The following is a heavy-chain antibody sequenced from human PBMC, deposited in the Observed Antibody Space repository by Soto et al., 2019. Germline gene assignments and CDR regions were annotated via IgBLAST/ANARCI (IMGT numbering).Heavy chain of an antibody. CDR1: GYTFTSYG. J-gene: IGHJ4*02. D-gene: IGHD3-10*01. CDR2: ISAYNGNT. V-gene: IGHV1-18*01. Sequence: QVQLVQSGAEVKKPGASVKVSCKASGYTFTSYGISWVRQAPGQGLEWMGWISAYNGNTKYAQKLQGRVTMTTDTSTSTAYMELRSLRSDDTAVYYCARDQVTMVRGVIIPFDYWGQGTLVTVSS. CDR3: ARDQVTMVRGVIIPFDY.